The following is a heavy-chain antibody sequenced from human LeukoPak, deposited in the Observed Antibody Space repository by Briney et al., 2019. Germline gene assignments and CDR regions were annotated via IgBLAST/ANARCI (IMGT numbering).Heavy chain of an antibody. Sequence: SETLSLTCSVSGDSISTSSSYWGWIRQPPGKGLEWIGSIYYSGSTYYNTSLKSRVTISVDTSKNQFSLRLNSVTAADTAVYFCARGQKYSYGYTVTELGSGYFDYWGQGTLVTVSS. J-gene: IGHJ4*02. CDR1: GDSISTSSSY. CDR3: ARGQKYSYGYTVTELGSGYFDY. V-gene: IGHV4-39*07. D-gene: IGHD5-18*01. CDR2: IYYSGST.